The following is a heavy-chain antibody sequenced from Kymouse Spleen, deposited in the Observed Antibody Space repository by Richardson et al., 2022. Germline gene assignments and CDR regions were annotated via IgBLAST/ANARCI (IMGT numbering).Heavy chain of an antibody. CDR2: INHSGST. V-gene: IGHV4-34*01. Sequence: QVQLQQWGAGLLKPSETLSLTCAVYGGSFSGYYWSWIRQPPGKGLEWIGEINHSGSTNYNPSLKSRVTISVDTSKNQFSLKLSSVTAADTAVYYCARGLMTTVTTVFDYWGQGTLVTVSS. CDR1: GGSFSGYY. CDR3: ARGLMTTVTTVFDY. D-gene: IGHD4-11,IGHD4-11*01. J-gene: IGHJ4*02.